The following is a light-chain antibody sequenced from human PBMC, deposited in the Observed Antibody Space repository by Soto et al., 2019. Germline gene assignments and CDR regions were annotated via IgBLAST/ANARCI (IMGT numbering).Light chain of an antibody. CDR2: GVY. V-gene: IGLV2-14*03. CDR1: SSDIGANNH. J-gene: IGLJ1*01. Sequence: QSALTQPASVSGSPGQSITISCIGTSSDIGANNHVSWYQQHPGNAPKLMIYGVYNRPSGVSNRFSGSKSGNTASLTISGLQPEDEADYYCNSYTSGNIYVFGTGTKLTVL. CDR3: NSYTSGNIYV.